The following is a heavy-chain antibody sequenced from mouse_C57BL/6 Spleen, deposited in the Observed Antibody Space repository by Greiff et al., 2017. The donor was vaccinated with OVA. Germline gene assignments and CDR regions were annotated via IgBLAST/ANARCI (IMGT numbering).Heavy chain of an antibody. CDR1: GYAFSSSW. V-gene: IGHV1-82*01. Sequence: VMLVESGPELVKPGASVKISCKASGYAFSSSWMNWVKQRPGKGLEWIGRIYPGDGDTNYNGKFKGKATLTADKSSSTAYMQLSSLTSEDSAVYFCARGGTTVVAPYYYAMDYWGQGTSVTVSS. CDR2: IYPGDGDT. D-gene: IGHD1-1*01. J-gene: IGHJ4*01. CDR3: ARGGTTVVAPYYYAMDY.